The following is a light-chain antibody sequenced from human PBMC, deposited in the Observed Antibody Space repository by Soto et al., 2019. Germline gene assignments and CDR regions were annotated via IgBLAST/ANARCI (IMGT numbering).Light chain of an antibody. CDR2: GAS. CDR1: QSVSSN. V-gene: IGKV3D-15*01. J-gene: IGKJ5*01. CDR3: QQYTRYPIT. Sequence: EIVMTQSPATLSVSPGERATLSCRASQSVSSNLAWYQQKPGQAPRLLIYGASSRATGIPDRFSGSGSGTDFTLTISSLQPDDFATYYCQQYTRYPITFGQGTRLEIK.